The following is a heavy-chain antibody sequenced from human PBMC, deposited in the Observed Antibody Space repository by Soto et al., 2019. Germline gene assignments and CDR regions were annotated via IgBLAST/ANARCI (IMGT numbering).Heavy chain of an antibody. CDR3: ARGLAAAGYYYYGMDV. J-gene: IGHJ6*02. CDR2: IYYSGST. Sequence: PSETLSLTCTVSGGSISSYYWSWIRQPPGKGLEWIGYIYYSGSTNYNPSLKSRVTISVDTSKNQFSLKLSSATAADTAVYYCARGLAAAGYYYYGMDVWGQGTTVTVSS. V-gene: IGHV4-59*01. CDR1: GGSISSYY. D-gene: IGHD6-13*01.